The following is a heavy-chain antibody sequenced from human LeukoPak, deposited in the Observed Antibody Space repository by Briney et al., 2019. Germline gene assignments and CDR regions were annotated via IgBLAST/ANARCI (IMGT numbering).Heavy chain of an antibody. J-gene: IGHJ6*03. CDR2: IKQDGSEK. V-gene: IGHV3-7*01. CDR3: ARDSSVAAAFNYYYYYYMDV. D-gene: IGHD6-13*01. CDR1: GFTFSTYW. Sequence: GGSLRLSCTASGFTFSTYWMSWVRQAPGKGLEGVANIKQDGSEKYYVDSVKGRFTISRDNAKNSLYLQINSLRAEDTAVFYCARDSSVAAAFNYYYYYYMDVWGKGTTVTVSS.